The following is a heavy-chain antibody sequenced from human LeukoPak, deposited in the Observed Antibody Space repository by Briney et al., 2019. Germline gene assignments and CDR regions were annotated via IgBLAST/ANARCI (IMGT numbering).Heavy chain of an antibody. J-gene: IGHJ6*02. CDR2: ITNSGGTT. CDR3: AKARLYCSSGTCSDHPATLTGMDV. D-gene: IGHD2-15*01. CDR1: GFTFSSFA. V-gene: IGHV3-23*01. Sequence: GGSLRLSCTASGFTFSSFAMHWVRQAPGKGLEWDSLITNSGGTTHYADSVKGRFTISRDNSRSTLYLQLNSLRADDTALYYCAKARLYCSSGTCSDHPATLTGMDVWGQVTTVTVSS.